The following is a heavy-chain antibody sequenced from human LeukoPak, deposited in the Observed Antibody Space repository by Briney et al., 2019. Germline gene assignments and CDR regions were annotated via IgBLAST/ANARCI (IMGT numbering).Heavy chain of an antibody. CDR3: AKDQVMEWQVHPGAFDI. J-gene: IGHJ3*02. D-gene: IGHD6-19*01. CDR2: ISWNSGSI. Sequence: GRSLRLSCAASGFTFDDYAMHWVRQAPGKGLEWVSGISWNSGSIGYADSVKGRFTISRDNAKNSLYLQMNSLRAEDTALYCCAKDQVMEWQVHPGAFDIWGQGTMVTVSS. V-gene: IGHV3-9*01. CDR1: GFTFDDYA.